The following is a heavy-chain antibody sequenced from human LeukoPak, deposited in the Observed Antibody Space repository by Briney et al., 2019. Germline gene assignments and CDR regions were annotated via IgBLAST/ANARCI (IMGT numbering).Heavy chain of an antibody. CDR3: AKVQRLLLWFGEFDP. V-gene: IGHV3-23*01. Sequence: PGGSLRLSCAASGFNFSSYWMSWVRQAPGKGLEWVSAISGSGGSTYYADSVKGRFTISRDNSKNTLYLQMNSLRAEDTAVYYCAKVQRLLLWFGEFDPWGQGTLVTVSS. D-gene: IGHD3-10*01. CDR1: GFNFSSYW. CDR2: ISGSGGST. J-gene: IGHJ5*02.